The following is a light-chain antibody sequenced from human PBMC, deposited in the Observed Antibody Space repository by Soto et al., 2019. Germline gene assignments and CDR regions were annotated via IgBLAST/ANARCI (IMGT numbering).Light chain of an antibody. Sequence: DIQMTQSPSSLSVSVGDRVTITCRASQSIGGFLNWYQQKLGQAPKLLIYAASSLQSGVPSRFSGSGSGTDFTLTISRLQPEDFATYYCQQSYSTPLTFGGGTKVEI. CDR1: QSIGGF. J-gene: IGKJ4*01. CDR3: QQSYSTPLT. CDR2: AAS. V-gene: IGKV1-39*01.